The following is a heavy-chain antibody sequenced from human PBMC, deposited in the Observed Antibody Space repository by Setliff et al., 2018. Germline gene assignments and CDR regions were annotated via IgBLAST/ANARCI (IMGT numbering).Heavy chain of an antibody. CDR1: GFTFSTFR. CDR2: IWDDGGNK. J-gene: IGHJ4*02. Sequence: GSLRLSCAASGFTFSTFRMHWVRQAPGKGLEWVAVIWDDGGNKYHADSVKGRFTISRDNSKNTLYLQMNSLRPEDTAVYYCARTCSGSGCYAGLESWGQGTPVTVSS. CDR3: ARTCSGSGCYAGLES. D-gene: IGHD2-15*01. V-gene: IGHV3-33*08.